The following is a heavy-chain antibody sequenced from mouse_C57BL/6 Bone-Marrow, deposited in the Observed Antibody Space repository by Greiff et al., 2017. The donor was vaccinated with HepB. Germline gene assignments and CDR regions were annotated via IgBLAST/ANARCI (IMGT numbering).Heavy chain of an antibody. Sequence: EVQLQQSGPELVKPGASVKISCKASGYSFTDYNMNWVKQSNGKSLEWIGVINPNYGTTSYNQKFKGKATLTVDQSSSTAYMQLNSLTSEDSAVYYYARERWLITDWYFDVWGKGTTVTVSS. V-gene: IGHV1-39*01. CDR3: ARERWLITDWYFDV. CDR2: INPNYGTT. J-gene: IGHJ1*03. D-gene: IGHD2-3*01. CDR1: GYSFTDYN.